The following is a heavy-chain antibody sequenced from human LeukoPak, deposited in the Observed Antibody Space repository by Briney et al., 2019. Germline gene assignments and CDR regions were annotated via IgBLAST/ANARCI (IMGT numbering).Heavy chain of an antibody. CDR3: SGALIRLAPFDY. CDR1: GGSISSHY. J-gene: IGHJ4*02. D-gene: IGHD4-17*01. V-gene: IGHV4-59*11. Sequence: SETLSLTCTVSGGSISSHYWSWIRQPPGKGLEWIGYIYYSGSTNYNPSLKSRVTISVDTSKNQFSLKLSSVTAADTAVYYCSGALIRLAPFDYWGQGTLVNVFS. CDR2: IYYSGST.